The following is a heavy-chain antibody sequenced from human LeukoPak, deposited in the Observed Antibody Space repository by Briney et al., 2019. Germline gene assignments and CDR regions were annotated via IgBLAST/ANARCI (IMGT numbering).Heavy chain of an antibody. J-gene: IGHJ4*02. V-gene: IGHV3-9*01. Sequence: GGSLRLSCAASGCTFDDYAMHWVRQAPGKGLEWVSGISWNSGSIGYADSVKGRFTISRDNAKNSLYLQMNSLRAEDTALYYCAKTDYWGQGTLVTVSS. CDR3: AKTDY. CDR2: ISWNSGSI. CDR1: GCTFDDYA.